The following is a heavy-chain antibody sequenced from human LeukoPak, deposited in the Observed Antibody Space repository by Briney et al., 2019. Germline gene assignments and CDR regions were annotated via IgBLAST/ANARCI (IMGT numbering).Heavy chain of an antibody. J-gene: IGHJ4*02. CDR2: IYYSGST. V-gene: IGHV4-59*11. CDR1: GGSISSHY. Sequence: SETLSLTCSVSGGSISSHYWSWIRQPPGKGLEWIGYIYYSGSTKYNPSLKSRVTISVDTSKNQFSLKLSSVTAADTAVYYCARGTETTGYFDFWGPGTLVTVSS. D-gene: IGHD4-17*01. CDR3: ARGTETTGYFDF.